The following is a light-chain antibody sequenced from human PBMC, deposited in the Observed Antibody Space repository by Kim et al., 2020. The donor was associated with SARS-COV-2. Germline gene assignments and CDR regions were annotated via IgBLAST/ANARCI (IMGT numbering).Light chain of an antibody. CDR3: CSYAGSYTYV. Sequence: GQSVTISCTGTRSDVGGYDYVSWYQQHSGKAPKLIICDVNKWPSGVPDRFSGSKAGNTASLTISGLQAEDEADYYCCSYAGSYTYVFGSGTKVTVL. V-gene: IGLV2-11*01. J-gene: IGLJ1*01. CDR1: RSDVGGYDY. CDR2: DVN.